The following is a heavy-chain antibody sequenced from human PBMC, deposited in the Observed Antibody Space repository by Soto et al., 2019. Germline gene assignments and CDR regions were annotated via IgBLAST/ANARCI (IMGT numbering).Heavy chain of an antibody. Sequence: QVQLQESGPGLVQPSQTLSLTCTVSGASISSGGFYWSWIRQFPGKGLEWFGYIDYRGRTFYNPSLKRRATISRDTSKSQFSLNVNSVTAADTAVFYCARVSAAGTRWFDSWGQGTLVTVSS. J-gene: IGHJ5*01. CDR2: IDYRGRT. CDR1: GASISSGGFY. V-gene: IGHV4-31*03. D-gene: IGHD6-13*01. CDR3: ARVSAAGTRWFDS.